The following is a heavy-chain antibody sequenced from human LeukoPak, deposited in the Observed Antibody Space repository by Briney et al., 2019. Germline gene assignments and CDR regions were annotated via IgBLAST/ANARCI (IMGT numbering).Heavy chain of an antibody. CDR3: ARDLNSGSYYRYYGMDV. J-gene: IGHJ6*02. V-gene: IGHV4-4*07. CDR1: GGSISSYY. CDR2: IYTSGST. D-gene: IGHD1-26*01. Sequence: PSETLSLTCTVSGGSISSYYWSWIRQPAGKGLEWIGRIYTSGSTNYNPSLKSRVTMSVDTSKNQFSLKLSSVTAADTAVYYCARDLNSGSYYRYYGMDVWGQGTTVTVSS.